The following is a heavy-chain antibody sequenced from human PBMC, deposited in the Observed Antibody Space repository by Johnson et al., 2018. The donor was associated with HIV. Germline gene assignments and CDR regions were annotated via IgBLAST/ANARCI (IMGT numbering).Heavy chain of an antibody. Sequence: VQLVESGGGLIKPGGSLRLSCAASGVTFSNAWMSWVRQAPGKGLEWVGRIKSKTDGGTTDYAAPVKGRFTISRDNSRNTLFLQMNSLRAEDTGVYYCVRRFYDSSAFDIWGQGTLVTVSS. CDR1: GVTFSNAW. V-gene: IGHV3-15*01. J-gene: IGHJ3*02. CDR2: IKSKTDGGTT. CDR3: VRRFYDSSAFDI. D-gene: IGHD3-22*01.